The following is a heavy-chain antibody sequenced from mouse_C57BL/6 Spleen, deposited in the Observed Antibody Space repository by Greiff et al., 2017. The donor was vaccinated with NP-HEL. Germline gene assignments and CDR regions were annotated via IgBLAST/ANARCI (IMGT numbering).Heavy chain of an antibody. V-gene: IGHV2-2*01. CDR2: IWSGGST. J-gene: IGHJ2*01. CDR3: AKNHYYGSSYGGYFDY. CDR1: GFSLTSYG. Sequence: VKLQESGPGLVQPSQSLSITCTVSGFSLTSYGVHWVRQSPGKGLEWLGVIWSGGSTDYNAAFISRLSISKDNSKSQVFFKMNSLQADDTAIYYCAKNHYYGSSYGGYFDYWGQGTTLTVSS. D-gene: IGHD1-1*01.